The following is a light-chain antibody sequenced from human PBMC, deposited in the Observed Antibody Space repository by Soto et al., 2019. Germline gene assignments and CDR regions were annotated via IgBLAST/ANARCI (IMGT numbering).Light chain of an antibody. CDR1: QSVGSSF. CDR3: QQYGNSRGT. CDR2: GAS. V-gene: IGKV3-20*01. Sequence: EIVLTQSPGTLSLSPGERASLSCRASQSVGSSFLAWYQQRPGQAPRLLIYGASNRAIGIPDRFSGSGSGTDFTLTISRLEPEDFAVYYCQQYGNSRGTFGQGTKVDIK. J-gene: IGKJ1*01.